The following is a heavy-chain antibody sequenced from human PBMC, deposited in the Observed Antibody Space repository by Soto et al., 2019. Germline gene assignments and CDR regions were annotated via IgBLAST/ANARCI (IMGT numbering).Heavy chain of an antibody. J-gene: IGHJ6*02. V-gene: IGHV3-9*01. D-gene: IGHD4-4*01. CDR1: GFTFDDYA. Sequence: GGSLRLSCAASGFTFDDYAMHWVRQAPGKGLEWVSGITWNSGLIGYADSVKGRFTISRDNAKNSLYLQMNSLRAEDTALYYCAKGMTTSYYYGMDVWGQGTTVTVSS. CDR2: ITWNSGLI. CDR3: AKGMTTSYYYGMDV.